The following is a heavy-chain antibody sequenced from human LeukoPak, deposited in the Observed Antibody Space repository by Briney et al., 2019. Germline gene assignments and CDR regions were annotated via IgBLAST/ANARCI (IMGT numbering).Heavy chain of an antibody. D-gene: IGHD3-22*01. CDR3: AKDPRYYYDSSGSEPD. V-gene: IGHV3-23*01. J-gene: IGHJ4*02. Sequence: GGSLRLSCAASGFTFSSYAMSWVRQAPGKRLEWVSAISGSGGSTYYADSVKGRFTISRDNSKNTLYLQMNGLRAEDTAVYYCAKDPRYYYDSSGSEPDWGQGTLVTVSS. CDR2: ISGSGGST. CDR1: GFTFSSYA.